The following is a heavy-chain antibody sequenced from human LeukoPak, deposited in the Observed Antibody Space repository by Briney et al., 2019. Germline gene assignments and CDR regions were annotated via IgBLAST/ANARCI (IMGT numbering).Heavy chain of an antibody. Sequence: PGGSLRLSCAASGFTFSSYWMSWVRQAPGKGLEWVAHIKQDGSEIYYVDSVKGRFTISRDNAKNSLYLQMNSLRAEDTAVYYCARATVVVPAYYFDYWGQGTLVTVSS. J-gene: IGHJ4*02. D-gene: IGHD2-2*01. CDR2: IKQDGSEI. V-gene: IGHV3-7*01. CDR3: ARATVVVPAYYFDY. CDR1: GFTFSSYW.